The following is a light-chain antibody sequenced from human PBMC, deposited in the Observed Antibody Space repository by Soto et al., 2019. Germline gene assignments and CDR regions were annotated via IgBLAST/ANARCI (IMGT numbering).Light chain of an antibody. CDR3: QQSYSASPYT. CDR2: AAS. Sequence: DIQMTQSPSSLSASVGDRVTITCRASQSIASYLNWYQLKPGKAPKLLIYAASSLQSGVPSRFSGSGSGTDFTLTISSLQPEDFASYYCQQSYSASPYTFGQGTKLEIK. J-gene: IGKJ2*01. V-gene: IGKV1-39*01. CDR1: QSIASY.